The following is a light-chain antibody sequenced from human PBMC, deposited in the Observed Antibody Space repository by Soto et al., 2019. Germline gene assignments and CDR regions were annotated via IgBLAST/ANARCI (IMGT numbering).Light chain of an antibody. Sequence: AVQLTQSPSSLSASVGDTVSITCRASQGIGGDLAWYQQSPGKAPVLLLYDATRLERGVPSRFSGSGSGTDFSLTITSLQPEDFATYICQQFNSYPRTFGQGTKV. CDR3: QQFNSYPRT. V-gene: IGKV1-13*02. J-gene: IGKJ1*01. CDR1: QGIGGD. CDR2: DAT.